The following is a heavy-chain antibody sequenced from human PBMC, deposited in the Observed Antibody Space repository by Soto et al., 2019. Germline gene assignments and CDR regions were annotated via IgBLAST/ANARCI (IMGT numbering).Heavy chain of an antibody. CDR1: GGSISRSSYY. D-gene: IGHD1-1*01. CDR3: ARHDWNGVDY. Sequence: QLQLQESGPGLVKPSETLSLTCTVSGGSISRSSYYWGWIRQPPGKGLEWIGSIYYSGSTYYNPSLKSRVTITVDTSKNQFSLKLSSVTAADTAVYYCARHDWNGVDYWGQGTLVTVSS. CDR2: IYYSGST. J-gene: IGHJ4*02. V-gene: IGHV4-39*01.